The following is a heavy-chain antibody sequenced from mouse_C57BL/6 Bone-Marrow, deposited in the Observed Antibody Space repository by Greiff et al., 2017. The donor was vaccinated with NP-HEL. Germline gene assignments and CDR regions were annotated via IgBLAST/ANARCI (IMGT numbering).Heavy chain of an antibody. D-gene: IGHD1-1*01. J-gene: IGHJ3*01. Sequence: QVQLQQPGAELVKPGASVKLSCKASGYTFTSYWMHWVKQRPGQGLEWIGMIHPNSGSTNYNEKFKSKATLTVDKSSSTAYMQLSSLTSEDSAVYYCARSPPYYWGFAYWGQGTQVTVSA. CDR2: IHPNSGST. V-gene: IGHV1-64*01. CDR3: ARSPPYYWGFAY. CDR1: GYTFTSYW.